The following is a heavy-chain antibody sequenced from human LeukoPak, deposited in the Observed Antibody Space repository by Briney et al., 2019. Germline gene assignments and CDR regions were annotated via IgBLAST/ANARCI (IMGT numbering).Heavy chain of an antibody. J-gene: IGHJ4*02. CDR2: IKQDGSEK. D-gene: IGHD6-19*01. CDR3: ARTLAVAGIRHFFDY. V-gene: IGHV3-7*01. CDR1: GFTFSSYW. Sequence: GGSLRLSCAASGFTFSSYWMSWVRQAPGKGLEWVANIKQDGSEKYYVDSVKGRFTISRDNAKNSLYLQMNSLRAEDTAVYYCARTLAVAGIRHFFDYWGQGTLVTVSS.